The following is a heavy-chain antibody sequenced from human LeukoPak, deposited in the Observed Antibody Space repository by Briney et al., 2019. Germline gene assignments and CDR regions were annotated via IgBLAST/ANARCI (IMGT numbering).Heavy chain of an antibody. V-gene: IGHV1-18*01. Sequence: ASVKVSCKASGYTFTSYGISWVRQAPGQGLEWMGWISAYNGNTNYAQKLQGRVTMTTDNSTSTAYMELSSLRSDDTAVYYCARSLYYYGSGNEIGYWGQGTLVTVSS. D-gene: IGHD3-10*01. J-gene: IGHJ4*02. CDR2: ISAYNGNT. CDR1: GYTFTSYG. CDR3: ARSLYYYGSGNEIGY.